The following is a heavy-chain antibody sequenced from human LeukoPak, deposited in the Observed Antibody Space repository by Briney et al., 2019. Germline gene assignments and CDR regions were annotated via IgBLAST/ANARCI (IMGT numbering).Heavy chain of an antibody. CDR1: GYTFTGYY. J-gene: IGHJ3*02. Sequence: AAVKVSCKGSGYTFTGYYRHWVRQAPGQGLEWMGWINTNSGGTNYAQTFQGRVTMTSDRSISTAYMELSRLRSDDTAVYYCARARLPPYDAFDIWGQGKMVTVSS. CDR3: ARARLPPYDAFDI. CDR2: INTNSGGT. V-gene: IGHV1-2*02.